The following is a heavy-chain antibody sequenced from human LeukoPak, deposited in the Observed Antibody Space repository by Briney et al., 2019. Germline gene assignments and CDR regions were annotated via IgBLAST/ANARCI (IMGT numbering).Heavy chain of an antibody. D-gene: IGHD1-26*01. CDR3: AREEMPGKFDY. J-gene: IGHJ4*02. CDR2: IYHSGNT. CDR1: GGSTSSSSYY. V-gene: IGHV4-39*07. Sequence: SETLSLTCTVSGGSTSSSSYYWVWIRQPPGKGLEWIGEIYHSGNTNYNPSVKSRVAISLDKASNQFSLRLTSVTAADTAIYFCAREEMPGKFDYWGQGILVTVSS.